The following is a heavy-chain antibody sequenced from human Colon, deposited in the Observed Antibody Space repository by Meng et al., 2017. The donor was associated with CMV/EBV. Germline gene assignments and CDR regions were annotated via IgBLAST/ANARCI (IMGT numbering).Heavy chain of an antibody. J-gene: IGHJ4*02. Sequence: GGSLRLSCAASGFTFSSYGMHWVRQAPGKGLEWVAFIRYDGSTKYYADSVKGRFTISRDNSKNTLYLQMNSLRAEDTAVYYCAKDHYDFWTDYWGQGTLVTVSS. CDR1: GFTFSSYG. CDR3: AKDHYDFWTDY. CDR2: IRYDGSTK. V-gene: IGHV3-30*02. D-gene: IGHD3-3*01.